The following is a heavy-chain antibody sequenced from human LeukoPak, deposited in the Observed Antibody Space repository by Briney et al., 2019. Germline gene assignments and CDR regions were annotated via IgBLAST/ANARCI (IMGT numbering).Heavy chain of an antibody. J-gene: IGHJ4*02. CDR1: GFTFSSYR. CDR3: ARWDDLLLIGY. Sequence: PGGSLRLSCAVSGFTFSSYRMSWVRQAPGKGLEWVSSISTSSGSKYYADSVKGRFTISRDNAKNSLHLQMNSLRAEDTAVYYCARWDDLLLIGYWGQGTLVTVSS. V-gene: IGHV3-21*01. D-gene: IGHD3-9*01. CDR2: ISTSSGSK.